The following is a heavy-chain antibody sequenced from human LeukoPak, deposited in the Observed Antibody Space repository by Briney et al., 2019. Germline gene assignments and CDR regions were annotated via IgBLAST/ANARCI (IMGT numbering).Heavy chain of an antibody. J-gene: IGHJ4*02. V-gene: IGHV3-7*01. Sequence: GGSLRLSCAASGFTFSSYWMSWVRQAPGRGLEWVANIKQDGSDYYYVDSVKGRFTISRDNAKNSLYLQMNSLRAEDTAVYYCAREQTPVIHYYFDSWGQGTLVTVSS. CDR2: IKQDGSDY. D-gene: IGHD3-16*02. CDR1: GFTFSSYW. CDR3: AREQTPVIHYYFDS.